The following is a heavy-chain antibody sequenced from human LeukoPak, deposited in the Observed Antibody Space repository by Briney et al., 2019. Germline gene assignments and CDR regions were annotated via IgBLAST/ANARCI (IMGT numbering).Heavy chain of an antibody. V-gene: IGHV3-21*01. Sequence: GGSLRLSCAASGFTFSSYSMNWVRQAPGKGLEWVSSISSSSSYIYYADSVKGRFTISRDNAKNSLYLQMNSLRAEDTAVYYCARAESSGYYPPGYWGQGTLVTASS. CDR1: GFTFSSYS. J-gene: IGHJ4*02. CDR3: ARAESSGYYPPGY. D-gene: IGHD3-22*01. CDR2: ISSSSSYI.